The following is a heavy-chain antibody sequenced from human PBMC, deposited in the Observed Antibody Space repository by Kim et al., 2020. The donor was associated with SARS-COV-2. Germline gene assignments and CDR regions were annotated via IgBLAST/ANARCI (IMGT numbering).Heavy chain of an antibody. Sequence: GESLKISCKGSGYSFTSYWISWVRQMPGKGLEWMWRIDPSDSYTNYSPSFQGHVTISADKSISTAYLQWSSLKDSDTAMYYCARGSRGYYDILTGYWLWGQGTLVTVSS. CDR1: GYSFTSYW. CDR2: IDPSDSYT. D-gene: IGHD3-9*01. V-gene: IGHV5-10-1*01. J-gene: IGHJ4*02. CDR3: ARGSRGYYDILTGYWL.